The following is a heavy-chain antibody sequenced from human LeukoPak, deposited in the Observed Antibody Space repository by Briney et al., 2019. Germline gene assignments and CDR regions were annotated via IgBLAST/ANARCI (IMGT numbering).Heavy chain of an antibody. CDR3: ARSMGNKLELAIDY. Sequence: GESLKISCKGSGYSFSSYWIAWVRQMPGKGLEWMGIIYPGDSDTRDSSSFQGQVTISADKSISTAYLQWSSLKASDTAMYYCARSMGNKLELAIDYWGQGTLLTVSS. CDR1: GYSFSSYW. J-gene: IGHJ4*02. CDR2: IYPGDSDT. V-gene: IGHV5-51*01. D-gene: IGHD1-1*01.